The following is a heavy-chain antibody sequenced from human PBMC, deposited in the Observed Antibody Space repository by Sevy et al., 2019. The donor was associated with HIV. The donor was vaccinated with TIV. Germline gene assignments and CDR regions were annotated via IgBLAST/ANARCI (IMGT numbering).Heavy chain of an antibody. V-gene: IGHV1-2*02. CDR2: INPNSGGT. D-gene: IGHD3-22*01. J-gene: IGHJ4*02. Sequence: ASVKVSCKASGYTFTGYYMHWVRRAPGQGLEWMGWINPNSGGTNYAQTFQGRVTMTRDTSISTAYMELSRLRSDDTAVYYCARDLAYYDSSGYLPALDYFDYWGQGTLVTVSS. CDR1: GYTFTGYY. CDR3: ARDLAYYDSSGYLPALDYFDY.